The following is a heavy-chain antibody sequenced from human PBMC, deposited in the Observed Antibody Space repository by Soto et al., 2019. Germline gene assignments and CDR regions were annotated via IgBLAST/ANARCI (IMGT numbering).Heavy chain of an antibody. D-gene: IGHD6-19*01. CDR1: GGTFSNYA. V-gene: IGHV1-69*11. CDR2: IVPLLGTT. J-gene: IGHJ6*02. CDR3: ARVEAVAGLYNYHGLDV. Sequence: QVQLVQSGAEVKKPGSSVKVSCKVSGGTFSNYAIDWVRLAPGHGLEWMGGIVPLLGTTYYTQKVQGRATIIADDSTTTAYLEMGSLRSEDTAIYYCARVEAVAGLYNYHGLDVWGQGTAVTVSS.